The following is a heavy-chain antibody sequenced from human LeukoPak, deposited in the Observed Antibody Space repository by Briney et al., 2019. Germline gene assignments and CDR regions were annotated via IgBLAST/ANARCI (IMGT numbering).Heavy chain of an antibody. V-gene: IGHV3-21*04. Sequence: PGGSLRLSCAASGFTFSSYTMNWVRQAPGKGLQWVSSISRSSVSIYYADSVKGRFTISRDNAKNSLYLQMDSLRAEDTAVYYCARGANWGSPDYWGQGTLVTVSS. CDR1: GFTFSSYT. CDR3: ARGANWGSPDY. J-gene: IGHJ4*02. CDR2: ISRSSVSI. D-gene: IGHD7-27*01.